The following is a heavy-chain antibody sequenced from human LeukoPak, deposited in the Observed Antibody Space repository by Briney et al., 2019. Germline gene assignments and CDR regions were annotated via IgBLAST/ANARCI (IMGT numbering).Heavy chain of an antibody. CDR1: GGSISSSSYY. CDR3: ARLTASGIAARPMGFDY. D-gene: IGHD6-6*01. V-gene: IGHV4-39*01. J-gene: IGHJ4*02. Sequence: SETLSLTCTVSGGSISSSSYYWGWIRQPPGKGLEWIGSIYYSGSTYYNPSLKSRVTISVDTSKNQFSLKLSSVTAADTVVYYCARLTASGIAARPMGFDYWGQGTLVTVSS. CDR2: IYYSGST.